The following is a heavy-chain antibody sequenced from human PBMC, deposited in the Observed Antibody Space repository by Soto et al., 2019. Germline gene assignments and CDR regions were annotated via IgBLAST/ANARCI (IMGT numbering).Heavy chain of an antibody. V-gene: IGHV4-31*03. CDR2: IYYSGST. Sequence: SETLSLTCTVSGGSISSGGYYWSWIRQHPGKGLEWIGYIYYSGSTYYNPSLKSRVTISVDTSKNQFSPKLSSVTAADTAVYYCARDRGLDAFDIWGQGTMVTVSS. CDR3: ARDRGLDAFDI. CDR1: GGSISSGGYY. J-gene: IGHJ3*02.